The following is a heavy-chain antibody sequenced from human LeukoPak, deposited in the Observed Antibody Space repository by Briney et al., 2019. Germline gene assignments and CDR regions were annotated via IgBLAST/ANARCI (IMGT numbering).Heavy chain of an antibody. CDR3: AKAVGRNYYDSSGYSPDNWFDP. J-gene: IGHJ5*02. V-gene: IGHV3-30*18. CDR2: ISYDGSNK. D-gene: IGHD3-22*01. Sequence: GGSLRLSCAASGFTFSSYAMSWVRQAPGKGLEWVAVISYDGSNKYYADSVKGRFTISRDNSKNTLYLQMNSLRAEDTAVYYCAKAVGRNYYDSSGYSPDNWFDPWGQGTLVTVSS. CDR1: GFTFSSYA.